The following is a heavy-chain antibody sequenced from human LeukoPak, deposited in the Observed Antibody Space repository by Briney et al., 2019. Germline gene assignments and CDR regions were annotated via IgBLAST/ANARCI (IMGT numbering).Heavy chain of an antibody. Sequence: GASVKVSCKASGGTFSSYAISWVRQAPGQGLEWMGGIIPIFGTANYAQKFQGRVTITTDESTSTAYMELSSLRTEDTAVYYCASRGYYYDSSGSSGAFDIWGQGTMVTVSS. CDR2: IIPIFGTA. D-gene: IGHD3-22*01. CDR3: ASRGYYYDSSGSSGAFDI. J-gene: IGHJ3*02. CDR1: GGTFSSYA. V-gene: IGHV1-69*05.